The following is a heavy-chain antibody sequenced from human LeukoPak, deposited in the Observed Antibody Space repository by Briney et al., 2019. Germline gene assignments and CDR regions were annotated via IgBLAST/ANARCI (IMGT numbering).Heavy chain of an antibody. Sequence: GGSLRLSCAASGFTFSSYSMNWVRQAPGKGLEWVSVIYSGGSTYYADSVKGRFTISRDNSKNTLYLQMNSLRAEDTAVYYCAKDPARGSSFAFDIWGQGTMVTVSS. CDR1: GFTFSSYS. J-gene: IGHJ3*02. D-gene: IGHD6-19*01. CDR2: IYSGGST. V-gene: IGHV3-66*01. CDR3: AKDPARGSSFAFDI.